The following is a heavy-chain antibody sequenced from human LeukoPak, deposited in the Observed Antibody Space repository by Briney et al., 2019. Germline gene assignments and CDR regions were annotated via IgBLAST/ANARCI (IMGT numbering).Heavy chain of an antibody. V-gene: IGHV4-59*01. D-gene: IGHD3-10*01. CDR2: IYYSGNT. Sequence: SETLSLTCTVSGGSISSYYWSWIRQPPGKGLEWIGYIYYSGNTNYNPSLKSRVTISVDTSRNHFSLRLSSVTAADTAVYYCARAGRGVIRSFDYWGQGTLITVSS. CDR1: GGSISSYY. CDR3: ARAGRGVIRSFDY. J-gene: IGHJ4*02.